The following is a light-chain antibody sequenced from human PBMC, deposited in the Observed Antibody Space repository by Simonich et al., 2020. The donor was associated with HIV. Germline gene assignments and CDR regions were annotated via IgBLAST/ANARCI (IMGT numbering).Light chain of an antibody. V-gene: IGKV4-1*01. Sequence: DIVMTQSPDSLAVSLGERATINCKSSQSVLYSSNNKNYLAWYQQKPGQPPKLLIYWASTSESGVPYPFSGSGSGTDFTLIISSLQAEDVAVYYCQQYYTTPLTFGGGTKVEIK. CDR1: QSVLYSSNNKNY. CDR2: WAS. CDR3: QQYYTTPLT. J-gene: IGKJ4*01.